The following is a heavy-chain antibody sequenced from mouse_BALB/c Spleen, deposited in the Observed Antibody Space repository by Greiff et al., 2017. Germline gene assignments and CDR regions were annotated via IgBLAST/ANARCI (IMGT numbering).Heavy chain of an antibody. J-gene: IGHJ2*01. D-gene: IGHD1-1*01. V-gene: IGHV5-4*02. Sequence: EVQLVESGGGLVKPGGSLKLSCAASGFTFSDYYMYWVRQNPEKRLEWVATISDGGSYTYYPDSVKGRFTISRDNAKNNLYLQMSSLKSEDTAMYYCAREGTTVVADYWGQGTTLTVSS. CDR3: AREGTTVVADY. CDR1: GFTFSDYY. CDR2: ISDGGSYT.